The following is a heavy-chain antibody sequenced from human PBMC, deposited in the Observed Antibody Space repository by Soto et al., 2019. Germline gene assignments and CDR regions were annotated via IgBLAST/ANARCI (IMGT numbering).Heavy chain of an antibody. V-gene: IGHV1-3*01. CDR2: INAGNGNT. CDR1: GYTFTAYA. CDR3: ARLYGGNLFDY. D-gene: IGHD4-17*01. Sequence: ASVKVSCKASGYTFTAYAMHWVRQAPGQRLEWMGWINAGNGNTKYSQKFQGRVTITRDTSASTAYMELSSLRSEDTAVYYCARLYGGNLFDYWGQGTLVTVSS. J-gene: IGHJ4*02.